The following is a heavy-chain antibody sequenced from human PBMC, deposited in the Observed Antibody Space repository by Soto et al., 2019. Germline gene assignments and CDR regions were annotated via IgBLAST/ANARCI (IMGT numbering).Heavy chain of an antibody. V-gene: IGHV4-4*02. D-gene: IGHD1-26*01. CDR2: IYHSGST. CDR1: GGSISSNNW. J-gene: IGHJ1*01. Sequence: SETLSLTCAVSGGSISSNNWWSWVRQPPGKGLEWIGEIYHSGSTNYNPSLKSRVTISMDKSKNQFSLKLSSVTAADTAVYYCAREGGVRYSGSYSTGGLAYFQHWGQGTLVTVSS. CDR3: AREGGVRYSGSYSTGGLAYFQH.